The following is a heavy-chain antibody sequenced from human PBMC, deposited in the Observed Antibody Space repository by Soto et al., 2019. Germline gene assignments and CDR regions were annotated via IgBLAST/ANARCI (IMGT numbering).Heavy chain of an antibody. CDR1: GYTFTGHY. V-gene: IGHV1-2*02. J-gene: IGHJ5*02. CDR3: ARVGPGAEAGFGP. CDR2: IGPESGAT. D-gene: IGHD2-2*01. Sequence: ASVQVSCKASGYTFTGHYIHWVRQAPEQGPEWMGAIGPESGATRYAQKFQGRVTMTRDTSTTTAYMELRSRRSDDTAGYYCARVGPGAEAGFGPWGQGTRVTVAS.